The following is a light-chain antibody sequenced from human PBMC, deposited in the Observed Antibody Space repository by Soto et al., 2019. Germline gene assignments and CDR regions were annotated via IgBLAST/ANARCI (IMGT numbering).Light chain of an antibody. Sequence: QSVLTQPASVSGSPGQSITISCTGTSSDVGGYNYVSWYQQHPGKAPKLMIYEVSNRPSGVSNRFSGSKSGNTASLTISGLQAEDEADHYCSSYTSIITLYVFGSGTKV. V-gene: IGLV2-14*01. J-gene: IGLJ1*01. CDR1: SSDVGGYNY. CDR3: SSYTSIITLYV. CDR2: EVS.